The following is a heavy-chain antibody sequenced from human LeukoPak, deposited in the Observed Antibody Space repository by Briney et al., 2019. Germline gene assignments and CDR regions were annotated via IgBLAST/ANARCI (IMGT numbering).Heavy chain of an antibody. CDR2: ISSSGSTI. CDR3: AVLTYQLLDYYFDY. J-gene: IGHJ4*02. D-gene: IGHD2-2*01. V-gene: IGHV3-48*01. Sequence: GGSLRLPCAASGLIFSSYSMNWVRQAPGKGLEWVSYISSSGSTIYYADSVKGRFTISRDNAKNSLYLQMNSLRAEDTAVYYCAVLTYQLLDYYFDYWGQGTLVTVSS. CDR1: GLIFSSYS.